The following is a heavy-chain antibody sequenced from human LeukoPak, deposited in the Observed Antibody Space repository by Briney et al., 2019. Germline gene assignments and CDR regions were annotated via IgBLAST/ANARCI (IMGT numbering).Heavy chain of an antibody. V-gene: IGHV3-23*01. CDR1: GFTFSSYA. J-gene: IGHJ4*02. CDR2: ISGSGGST. Sequence: PGGSLRLSCAASGFTFSSYAMSWVRQAPGKGLEWVSAISGSGGSTYYADSVKGRFTISRDNSKNTLHLQMNSLRAEDTAVYYCAKMSYYDSSGYYLDWGQGTLVTVSS. CDR3: AKMSYYDSSGYYLD. D-gene: IGHD3-22*01.